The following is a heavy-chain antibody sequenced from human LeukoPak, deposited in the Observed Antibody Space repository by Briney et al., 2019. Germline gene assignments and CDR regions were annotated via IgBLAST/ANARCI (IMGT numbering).Heavy chain of an antibody. CDR1: GGSISSGGYY. J-gene: IGHJ4*02. D-gene: IGHD2-21*02. CDR3: ARDGTVVTAIEDSYFDY. CDR2: IYYSGST. Sequence: SETLSLTCTVSGGSISSGGYYWSWIRQHPGKGLEWIGYIYYSGSTYYNPSLKSRVTISVDTSKNQFSLKLSSVTAADTAVYYCARDGTVVTAIEDSYFDYWGQGTLVTVSS. V-gene: IGHV4-31*03.